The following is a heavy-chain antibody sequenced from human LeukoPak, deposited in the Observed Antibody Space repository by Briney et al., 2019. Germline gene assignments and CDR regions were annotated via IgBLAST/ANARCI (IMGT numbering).Heavy chain of an antibody. V-gene: IGHV3-23*01. J-gene: IGHJ6*02. Sequence: GGSLRLSCAASGFTFSSYAMSWVRQAPGKGREWVSAISGSGGSTYYADSVKGRFIISRDNSKNTLYLQMNSLRAEDTAVYYCAKDPNYYDSDGMDVWGQGTTVTVSS. CDR2: ISGSGGST. CDR1: GFTFSSYA. CDR3: AKDPNYYDSDGMDV. D-gene: IGHD3-22*01.